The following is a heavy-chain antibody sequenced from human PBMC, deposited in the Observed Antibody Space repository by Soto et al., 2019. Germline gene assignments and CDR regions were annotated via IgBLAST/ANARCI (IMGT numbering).Heavy chain of an antibody. CDR3: ARDYSRVYSSSSGFGY. J-gene: IGHJ4*02. D-gene: IGHD6-6*01. V-gene: IGHV1-69*13. CDR1: GGTFSSYA. Sequence: SVKVSCKASGGTFSSYAISWVRQAPGQGLEWMGGIIPIFGTANYAQKFQGRVTITADESTSTAYMELSSLRSEDTAVYYCARDYSRVYSSSSGFGYWGQGTLVTVSS. CDR2: IIPIFGTA.